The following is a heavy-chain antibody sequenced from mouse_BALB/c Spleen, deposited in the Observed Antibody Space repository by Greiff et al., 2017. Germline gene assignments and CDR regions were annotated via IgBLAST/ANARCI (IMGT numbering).Heavy chain of an antibody. CDR3: ARGDYYGSSYGY. V-gene: IGHV5-6-3*01. CDR2: INSNGGST. CDR1: GFTFSSYG. D-gene: IGHD1-1*01. Sequence: EVQGVESGGGLVQPGGSLKLSCAASGFTFSSYGMSWVRQTPDKRLELVATINSNGGSTYYPDSVKGRFTISRDNAKNTLYLQMSSLKSEDTAMYYCARGDYYGSSYGYWGQGTTLTVSS. J-gene: IGHJ2*01.